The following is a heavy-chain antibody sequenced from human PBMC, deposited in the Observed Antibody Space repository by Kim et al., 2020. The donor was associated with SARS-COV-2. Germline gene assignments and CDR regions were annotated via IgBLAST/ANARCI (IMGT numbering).Heavy chain of an antibody. CDR1: GFTFSNFW. V-gene: IGHV3-7*01. J-gene: IGHJ4*02. CDR3: AVGLTYFHGSGGFY. CDR2: IKQDGSEK. D-gene: IGHD3-10*01. Sequence: GGSLRLSCTASGFTFSNFWMSWVRQAPGKGLEWVANIKQDGSEKYYVDSVKGRFTISRDNAKNSVYLQMDSLRVEDTAVYFCAVGLTYFHGSGGFYWGQGILVTVSA.